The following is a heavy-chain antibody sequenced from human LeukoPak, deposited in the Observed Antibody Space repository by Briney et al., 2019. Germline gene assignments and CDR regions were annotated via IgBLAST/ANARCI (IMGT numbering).Heavy chain of an antibody. V-gene: IGHV3-48*04. D-gene: IGHD4-23*01. CDR1: GFPFSSYS. Sequence: PGGSLRLSCAASGFPFSSYSMNWVRQAPGKGLVWVSYIGSSSTTIYYADSVKGRLTISRDNARNSLYLQMNSLRAEDTAVYFCARDLGWYPGPTCWGQGTLVTVSS. CDR3: ARDLGWYPGPTC. CDR2: IGSSSTTI. J-gene: IGHJ4*02.